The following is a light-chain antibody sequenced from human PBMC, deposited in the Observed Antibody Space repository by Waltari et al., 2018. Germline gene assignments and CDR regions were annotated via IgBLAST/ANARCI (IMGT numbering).Light chain of an antibody. V-gene: IGKV3-20*01. CDR2: GVS. CDR3: QHYGGFPWS. J-gene: IGKJ1*01. Sequence: DTLLTQSPGTLSLSPGERATLSCRASRTVYSDYLAWYQQKSGQAPSLLIYGVSNRATGVADWFSGSGSGTDFYLTITRLEPEDAAVYFCQHYGGFPWSFGQGTKVEI. CDR1: RTVYSDY.